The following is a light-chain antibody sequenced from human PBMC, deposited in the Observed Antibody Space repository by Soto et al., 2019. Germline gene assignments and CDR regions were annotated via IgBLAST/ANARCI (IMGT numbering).Light chain of an antibody. J-gene: IGKJ1*01. CDR1: QSISSW. Sequence: DIQMTQSPSTLSASVGDRVTITCRASQSISSWLAWYQQKPGKAPKLLIYDASSLESGVPSRFSGSGSGTELTLTISSLQPDDFATYYCQQYNSYSPRTFGPRTKVEIK. CDR3: QQYNSYSPRT. V-gene: IGKV1-5*01. CDR2: DAS.